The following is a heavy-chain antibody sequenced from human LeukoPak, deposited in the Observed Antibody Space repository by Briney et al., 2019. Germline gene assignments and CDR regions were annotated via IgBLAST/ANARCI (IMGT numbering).Heavy chain of an antibody. CDR2: IIPIFGTA. D-gene: IGHD5/OR15-5a*01. Sequence: SVKVSCKASGGTFSSYAISWVRQAPGQGLEWMGRIIPIFGTANYAQKLQGRVTITTDESTSTAYMELSSLSSEDTAVYYCARCLSISYYYYMDVWGKGTTVTVSS. V-gene: IGHV1-69*05. CDR1: GGTFSSYA. J-gene: IGHJ6*03. CDR3: ARCLSISYYYYMDV.